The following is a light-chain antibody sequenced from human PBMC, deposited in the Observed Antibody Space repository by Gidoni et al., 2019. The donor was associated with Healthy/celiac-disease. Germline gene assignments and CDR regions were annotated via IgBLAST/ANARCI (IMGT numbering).Light chain of an antibody. V-gene: IGLV4-69*01. CDR2: LNSDGSH. CDR1: SGHSSYA. J-gene: IGLJ2*01. Sequence: QLVLTQSPSASASLGASVKLTCTLSSGHSSYAIACHQQQPEKGPRYLMKLNSDGSHSKGDGIPDRFSGSRSGAERYLTISSLQSEYEADYYCQTWGTGIHVVFGGGTKLTVL. CDR3: QTWGTGIHVV.